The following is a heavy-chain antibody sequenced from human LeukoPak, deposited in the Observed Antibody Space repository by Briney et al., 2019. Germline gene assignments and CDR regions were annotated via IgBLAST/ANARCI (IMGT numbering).Heavy chain of an antibody. CDR3: ARDTDGYSYGLNYFDY. J-gene: IGHJ4*02. V-gene: IGHV3-21*01. CDR1: GSTFSTHT. D-gene: IGHD5-18*01. CDR2: TSSASTYI. Sequence: GGSLRLSCVASGSTFSTHTMNWVRQAPGKGLEWVSSTSSASTYIYSADSVRGRFTISRDNAKNSLCLQMNSLRAEDTAVYYCARDTDGYSYGLNYFDYWGQGTLVTVSS.